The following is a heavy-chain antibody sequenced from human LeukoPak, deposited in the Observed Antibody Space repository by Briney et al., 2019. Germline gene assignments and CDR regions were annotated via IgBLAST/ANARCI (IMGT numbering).Heavy chain of an antibody. Sequence: GGSLRLSCAASGFTFRSYGMHWVRQAPGKGLEWVAIISYDGSKKYYADSVKGRFTISRDNSKNMLYVQMNSLRTEDTAVYYCARGEYQLSNGMDVWGQGTTVTVSS. D-gene: IGHD2-2*01. J-gene: IGHJ6*02. CDR1: GFTFRSYG. CDR2: ISYDGSKK. V-gene: IGHV3-30*03. CDR3: ARGEYQLSNGMDV.